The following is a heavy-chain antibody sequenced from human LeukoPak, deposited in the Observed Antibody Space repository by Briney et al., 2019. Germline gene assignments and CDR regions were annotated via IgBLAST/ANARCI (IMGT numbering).Heavy chain of an antibody. D-gene: IGHD6-19*01. CDR2: ISYDGSNK. CDR1: GFTFSSYA. V-gene: IGHV3-30-3*01. Sequence: PGRSLRLSCAASGFTFSSYAMHWVRQAPGKGLEWVAVISYDGSNKYYADSVKGRFTISRDNSKNTLYLQMNSLRAEDTAVYYCARATGGSGWYPKRATWYYYGMDVWGQGTTVTVSS. CDR3: ARATGGSGWYPKRATWYYYGMDV. J-gene: IGHJ6*02.